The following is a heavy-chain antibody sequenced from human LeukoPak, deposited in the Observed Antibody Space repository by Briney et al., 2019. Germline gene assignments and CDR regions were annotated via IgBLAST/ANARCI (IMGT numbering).Heavy chain of an antibody. J-gene: IGHJ4*02. CDR1: GGSISSSSYY. D-gene: IGHD2-15*01. V-gene: IGHV4-39*07. CDR2: IYYSGST. Sequence: SETLSLTCTVSGGSISSSSYYWGWIRQPPGKGLEWIGNIYYSGSTYYNPSLKSRVTISVDTSKNQFSLKLSSVTAADTAVYYCASTVVVAARLDYWGQGTLVTVSS. CDR3: ASTVVVAARLDY.